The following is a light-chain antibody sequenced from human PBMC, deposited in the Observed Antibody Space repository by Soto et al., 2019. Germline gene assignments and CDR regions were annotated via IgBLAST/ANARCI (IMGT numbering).Light chain of an antibody. CDR2: GAS. Sequence: VMTQSPDTLSVSPGERATLSCRASETVRSNLAWHQQKPGQAPRLLIYGASSRATGIPDRFSGSGSGTDFTLTISRLEPEDFAVYYCQQYGSSSWTFGQGTKVDI. J-gene: IGKJ1*01. V-gene: IGKV3-20*01. CDR3: QQYGSSSWT. CDR1: ETVRSN.